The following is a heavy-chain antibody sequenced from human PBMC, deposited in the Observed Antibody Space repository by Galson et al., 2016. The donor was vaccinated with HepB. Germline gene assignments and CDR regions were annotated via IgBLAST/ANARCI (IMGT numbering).Heavy chain of an antibody. CDR2: MFYGGTT. CDR3: ARTSHRECTGTRCVNFRYYYYYMDV. Sequence: SLRLSCAASGFTVSTYYMNWVRQAPGKGLEWVSGMFYGGTTYYADSVEGRFTISRDDSMNTFYLQMNSLTAEDTAVYFCARTSHRECTGTRCVNFRYYYYYMDVWCKGTTVTVSS. J-gene: IGHJ6*03. D-gene: IGHD2-2*01. V-gene: IGHV3-53*01. CDR1: GFTVSTYY.